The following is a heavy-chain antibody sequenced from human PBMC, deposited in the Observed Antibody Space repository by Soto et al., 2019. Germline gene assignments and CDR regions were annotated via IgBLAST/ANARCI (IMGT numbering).Heavy chain of an antibody. Sequence: QVQLVESGGGVVQPGRSLRLSCAASGFTFSSYGMHRVRQAPGKGLEWVAVTSYDGSNKYYADSVKGRFTISRDNSKNTLYPQMNSLSAEDTAVYYCAKAGRIVGDGGMDVWGQGTTVAVSS. J-gene: IGHJ6*02. CDR2: TSYDGSNK. D-gene: IGHD1-26*01. CDR1: GFTFSSYG. V-gene: IGHV3-30*18. CDR3: AKAGRIVGDGGMDV.